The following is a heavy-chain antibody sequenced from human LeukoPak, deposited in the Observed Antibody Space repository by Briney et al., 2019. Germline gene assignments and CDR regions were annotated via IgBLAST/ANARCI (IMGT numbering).Heavy chain of an antibody. D-gene: IGHD3-22*01. CDR2: INPNSGGT. J-gene: IGHJ4*02. Sequence: ASVKVSCKASGYTFTGYYMHWVRQAPGQGLEWMGWINPNSGGTNYAQKFQGRVTMTRDTSISTAYMELSRLRSDDTAVYYCARVRHYYDSRKFDYWGQGTLVTVS. CDR3: ARVRHYYDSRKFDY. CDR1: GYTFTGYY. V-gene: IGHV1-2*02.